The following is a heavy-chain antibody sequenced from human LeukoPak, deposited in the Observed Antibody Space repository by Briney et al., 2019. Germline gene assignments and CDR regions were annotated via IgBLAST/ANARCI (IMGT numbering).Heavy chain of an antibody. CDR2: ISSSGSTI. CDR3: ARRIVLALGYCSGGSCTGDAFDI. Sequence: PGGSLRLSCAASGFTFSDYYMSWIRQAPGKGLEWVSYISSSGSTIYYADSVKGRFTISRDNAKNSLYLQMNSLRAEDTAVYYCARRIVLALGYCSGGSCTGDAFDIWGQGTMVTVSS. CDR1: GFTFSDYY. D-gene: IGHD2-15*01. J-gene: IGHJ3*02. V-gene: IGHV3-11*01.